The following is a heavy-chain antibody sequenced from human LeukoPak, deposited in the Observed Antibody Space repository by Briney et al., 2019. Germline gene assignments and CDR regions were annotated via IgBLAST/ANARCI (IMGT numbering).Heavy chain of an antibody. J-gene: IGHJ5*02. V-gene: IGHV3-30*04. CDR1: GFTFSSYA. D-gene: IGHD3-10*01. Sequence: GGSLRLSCAASGFTFSSYAMHWVRQAPGKGLEWVAVISYDGSNKYYADSVKGRFTISRDNSKNTLYLQMNSLRAEDTAVYYCARRDERYYGSGPNQKRQNWFDPWGQGTLVTVSS. CDR2: ISYDGSNK. CDR3: ARRDERYYGSGPNQKRQNWFDP.